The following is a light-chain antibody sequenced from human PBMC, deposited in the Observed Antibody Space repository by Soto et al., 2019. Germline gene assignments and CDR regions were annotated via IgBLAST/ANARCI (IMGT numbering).Light chain of an antibody. CDR1: SANIGNNY. CDR3: GAWDGSLSGVL. CDR2: DSD. J-gene: IGLJ2*01. V-gene: IGLV1-51*01. Sequence: QSVLTQPPSVSAAPGQKVTISCSGSSANIGNNYVSWYQHLPGTAPKLVIYDSDKRPSEIPDRFSGSKSGTSATLDITGLQTGDEADYYCGAWDGSLSGVLFGGGTKLTVL.